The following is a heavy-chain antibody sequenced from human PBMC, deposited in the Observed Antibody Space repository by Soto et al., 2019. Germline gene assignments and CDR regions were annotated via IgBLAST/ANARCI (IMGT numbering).Heavy chain of an antibody. CDR2: INHSGRT. CDR3: ARDSLGIAVLGTGRSKNNWFDP. V-gene: IGHV4-34*01. CDR1: GGSFSGYY. J-gene: IGHJ5*02. Sequence: QVQLQQWGAGLLKPSETLSLTCAVYGGSFSGYYWSWIRQPPGKGLEWIGEINHSGRTNYNPSLKSRVTISIDTSKTQISLKVSCVPDADTAIYYCARDSLGIAVLGTGRSKNNWFDPWGQGTLVTVSS. D-gene: IGHD6-19*01.